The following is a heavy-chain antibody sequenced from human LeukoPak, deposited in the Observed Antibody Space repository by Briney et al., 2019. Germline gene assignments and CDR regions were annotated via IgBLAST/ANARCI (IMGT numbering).Heavy chain of an antibody. CDR1: GFTFSSYW. D-gene: IGHD6-19*01. CDR3: ARAVSSGWFRLDL. V-gene: IGHV3-74*01. Sequence: PGGSLRLSCAASGFTFSSYWMHWVRQAPGKGLVWVSRINSDGSSTSYADSVKGRFTISRDNAKNTLYLQMDSLRAEDTAVYYCARAVSSGWFRLDLWGQGTVVTVSS. J-gene: IGHJ5*02. CDR2: INSDGSST.